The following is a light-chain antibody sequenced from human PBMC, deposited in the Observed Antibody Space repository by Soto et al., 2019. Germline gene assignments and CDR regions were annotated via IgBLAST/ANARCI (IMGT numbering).Light chain of an antibody. J-gene: IGKJ1*01. Sequence: DLQMTQSPSTLSASVGDKVTITCRASQSMSSWLAWYQQKPGKAPKLLIYKASILESGVPSRFSGSGSGTEFTLTISSLQPDDFATYYCQQYQSYSHFGQGTKVEIK. CDR1: QSMSSW. CDR2: KAS. V-gene: IGKV1-5*03. CDR3: QQYQSYSH.